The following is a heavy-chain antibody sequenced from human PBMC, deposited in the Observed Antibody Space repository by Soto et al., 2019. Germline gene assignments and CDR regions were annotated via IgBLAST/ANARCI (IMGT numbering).Heavy chain of an antibody. D-gene: IGHD6-13*01. CDR1: GYTLTELS. J-gene: IGHJ1*01. CDR3: ATYRYSSSWWVFQH. V-gene: IGHV1-24*01. Sequence: ASVKVSCKVSGYTLTELSMHWVRQAPGKGLEWMGGFDPEDGETIYAQKFQGRVTMTEDTSTDTAYMELSSLRSEDTAVYYCATYRYSSSWWVFQHGGQGTLVTAPQ. CDR2: FDPEDGET.